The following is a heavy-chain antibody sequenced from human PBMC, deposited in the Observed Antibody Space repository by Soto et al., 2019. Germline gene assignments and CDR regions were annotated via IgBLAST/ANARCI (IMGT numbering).Heavy chain of an antibody. CDR3: AEDLPGELLPTCFDP. D-gene: IGHD3-16*01. CDR1: GFTFSSYA. CDR2: ISGSGTST. J-gene: IGHJ5*02. Sequence: EVQLLESGGGLVQPGGSLRLSCAASGFTFSSYAMIWVRQGPGKGLEWISAISGSGTSTYYVDSVKGRFTISRDNSKNTLYLQMHSLRAEDTAVYYWAEDLPGELLPTCFDPWGQGTLVTVSS. V-gene: IGHV3-23*01.